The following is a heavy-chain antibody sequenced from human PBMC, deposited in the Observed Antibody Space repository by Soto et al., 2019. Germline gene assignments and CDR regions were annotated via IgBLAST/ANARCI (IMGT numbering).Heavy chain of an antibody. D-gene: IGHD3-22*01. V-gene: IGHV1-18*01. CDR3: ARDAARYYYDSSGYEGY. CDR2: ISAYNGNT. Sequence: QVQLVQSGAEVKKPGASVKVSCKASGYTFTRYGISWVRQAPGQGLEWMGWISAYNGNTNYAQKLQGRVTMTTDTSTSTAYMELRSLRSDDTAVYYCARDAARYYYDSSGYEGYWGQGTLVTVSS. CDR1: GYTFTRYG. J-gene: IGHJ4*02.